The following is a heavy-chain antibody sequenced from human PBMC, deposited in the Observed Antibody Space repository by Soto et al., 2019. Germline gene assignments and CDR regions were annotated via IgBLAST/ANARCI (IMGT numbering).Heavy chain of an antibody. V-gene: IGHV3-64D*06. CDR2: ISSNGGST. CDR3: VSGFSSSWYWDYYYGMDV. D-gene: IGHD6-13*01. CDR1: GFTFSSYA. Sequence: GGSLRLSCSASGFTFSSYAMHLVRHAPGKGLEYVSAISSNGGSTYYADSVKGRFTISRDNSKNTLYLQMSSLRAEDTSVYYCVSGFSSSWYWDYYYGMDVWGQGTTVTVSS. J-gene: IGHJ6*02.